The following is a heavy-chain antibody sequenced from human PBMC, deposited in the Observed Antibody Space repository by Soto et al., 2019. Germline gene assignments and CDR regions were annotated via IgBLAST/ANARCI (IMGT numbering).Heavy chain of an antibody. Sequence: QVQLVQSGAEVKKPGASVKVSCKASGYTFTSYYMHWVRQAPGQGLEWMGIINPSGGSTSYAQKFQGRVTMTRDTSTSTVDMELSSLRSEDTAVYYCARVLPNYDFWSGYSFYYYYGMDVWGQGTTVTVSS. CDR3: ARVLPNYDFWSGYSFYYYYGMDV. D-gene: IGHD3-3*01. V-gene: IGHV1-46*01. J-gene: IGHJ6*02. CDR2: INPSGGST. CDR1: GYTFTSYY.